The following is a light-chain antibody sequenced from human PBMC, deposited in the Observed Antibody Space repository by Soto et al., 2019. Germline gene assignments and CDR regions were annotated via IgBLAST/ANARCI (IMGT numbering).Light chain of an antibody. CDR2: RNN. CDR1: SSNIGSNY. J-gene: IGLJ3*02. V-gene: IGLV1-47*01. CDR3: AAWDDSLSGPG. Sequence: QSVLTQPPSASGTPGQRVTISCSGSSSNIGSNYVYWYQQLPGTAPKLPIYRNNQRPSGVPDRFSGSKSGTSASLAISGLRSEDEADYYCAAWDDSLSGPGFGGGTKVTVL.